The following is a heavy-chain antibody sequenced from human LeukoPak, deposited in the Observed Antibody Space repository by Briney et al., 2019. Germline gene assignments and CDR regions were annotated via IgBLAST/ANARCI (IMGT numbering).Heavy chain of an antibody. V-gene: IGHV4-59*08. Sequence: PSETLSLTCTVSGGSISSYYWSWIRQPPGKGLEWIGYIYYSGSTNYNPSLKSRVTISVDTSKNQFSLKLSSVTAADTAVYYCARGSDEQWLVYTYFDYWGQGTLVTVSS. CDR1: GGSISSYY. CDR2: IYYSGST. CDR3: ARGSDEQWLVYTYFDY. D-gene: IGHD6-19*01. J-gene: IGHJ4*02.